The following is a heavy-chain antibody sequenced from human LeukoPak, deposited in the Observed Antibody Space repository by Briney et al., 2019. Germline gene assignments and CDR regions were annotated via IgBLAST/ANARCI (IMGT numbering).Heavy chain of an antibody. CDR3: ARENYYDSSVDY. V-gene: IGHV3-7*01. Sequence: GGSLRLSCAASGFTFSSYAMSWVRQAPGKGLEWVANIKQDGSEKYYVDSVKGRFTISRDNAKNSLYLQMNSLRAEDTAVYYCARENYYDSSVDYWGQGTLVTVSS. D-gene: IGHD3-22*01. CDR1: GFTFSSYA. CDR2: IKQDGSEK. J-gene: IGHJ4*02.